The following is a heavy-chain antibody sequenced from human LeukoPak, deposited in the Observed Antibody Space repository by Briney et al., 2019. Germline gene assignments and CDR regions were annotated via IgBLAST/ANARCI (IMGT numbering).Heavy chain of an antibody. Sequence: LETLSLTCAVSAYAITSGYYWSWIRQTPGKGLEWIGNVFHSGKTYYNSSLKSRITILVDTSANHFSLKLSSVTAADTAVYYCARVDGGWFDPWGQGTLVTVSS. V-gene: IGHV4-38-2*01. J-gene: IGHJ5*02. CDR2: VFHSGKT. D-gene: IGHD3-3*01. CDR1: AYAITSGYY. CDR3: ARVDGGWFDP.